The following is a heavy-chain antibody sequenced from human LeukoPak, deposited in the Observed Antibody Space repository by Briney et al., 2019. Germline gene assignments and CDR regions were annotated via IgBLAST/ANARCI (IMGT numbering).Heavy chain of an antibody. V-gene: IGHV3-74*01. J-gene: IGHJ5*02. CDR3: SRDLPRTSGP. D-gene: IGHD3-10*01. CDR1: GFSFSTSW. Sequence: GGSLRLSCAASGFSFSTSWMHWARQTPGMGLAWVSHINSDGRRVNYADAVMGRFTISRDNANNMLYLQMNSLRPEDTAIYYCSRDLPRTSGPWGQGTLVTVSS. CDR2: INSDGRRV.